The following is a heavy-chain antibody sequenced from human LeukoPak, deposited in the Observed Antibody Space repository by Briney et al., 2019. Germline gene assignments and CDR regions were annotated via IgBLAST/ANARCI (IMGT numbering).Heavy chain of an antibody. Sequence: GGSLGLSCAASGFTISDYWMTWVRQAPGKGLEWVANIKQDGSEKTYVDSVKGRFTISRDNAKNSIFLQMNSLRVEDMAMYYCVRDGGTDWYDPWGQGTLVSVSS. CDR1: GFTISDYW. CDR3: VRDGGTDWYDP. J-gene: IGHJ5*02. CDR2: IKQDGSEK. V-gene: IGHV3-7*01. D-gene: IGHD3-16*01.